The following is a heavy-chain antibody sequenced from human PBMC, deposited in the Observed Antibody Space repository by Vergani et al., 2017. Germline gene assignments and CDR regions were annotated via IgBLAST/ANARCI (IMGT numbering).Heavy chain of an antibody. D-gene: IGHD3-10*01. V-gene: IGHV4-39*07. CDR2: IYYSGST. Sequence: QLQLQESGPGLVKPSETLSLTCTVSGGSISSSSYYWGWIRQPPGKGLEWIGSIYYSGSTYYNPSLKSRVTISVDTSKNQFSLKLSSVTAADTAVYYCARTEYYYGSGSYYYYFDYWGQGTLVTVSS. CDR1: GGSISSSSYY. J-gene: IGHJ4*02. CDR3: ARTEYYYGSGSYYYYFDY.